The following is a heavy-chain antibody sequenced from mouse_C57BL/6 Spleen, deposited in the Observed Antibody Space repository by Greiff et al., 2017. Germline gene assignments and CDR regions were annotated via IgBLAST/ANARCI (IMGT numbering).Heavy chain of an antibody. CDR2: IYPGSGST. J-gene: IGHJ4*01. CDR3: ARYAYDYDSYAMDY. V-gene: IGHV1-55*01. CDR1: GYTFTSYW. D-gene: IGHD2-4*01. Sequence: QVQLKESGAELVKPGASVKMSCKASGYTFTSYWITWVKQRPGQGLEWIGAIYPGSGSTNYNEKFKSKATLTVDTSSSTAYVQLSSLTSEDSAVYYCARYAYDYDSYAMDYWGQGTSVTVSS.